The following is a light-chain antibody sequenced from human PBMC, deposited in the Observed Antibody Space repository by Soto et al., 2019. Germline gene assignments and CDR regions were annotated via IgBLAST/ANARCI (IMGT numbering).Light chain of an antibody. Sequence: EIVMTQSPATLSVSPGERATLSCRASQSVSSDLAWYQQRPSQAPPVLIYAVSTRATGIPARFSGSGSGTEFTLTISSLQSEEFAVYYCQQYTNWPLTFGGGTKVDIE. J-gene: IGKJ4*01. CDR3: QQYTNWPLT. CDR2: AVS. V-gene: IGKV3D-15*01. CDR1: QSVSSD.